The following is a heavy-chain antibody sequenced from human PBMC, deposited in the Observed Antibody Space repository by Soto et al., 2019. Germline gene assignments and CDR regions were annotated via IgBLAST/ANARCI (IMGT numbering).Heavy chain of an antibody. V-gene: IGHV3-30-3*01. CDR1: GFTFSSYA. CDR3: ARDRYSGYDFQGYYYYGMDV. CDR2: ISYDGSNK. D-gene: IGHD5-12*01. J-gene: IGHJ6*02. Sequence: GGSLRLSCAASGFTFSSYAMHWVRQAPGKGLEWVAVISYDGSNKYYADSVKGRFTISRDNSKNTLYLQMNSLRAEDTAVYYCARDRYSGYDFQGYYYYGMDVWGQGTTVTVSS.